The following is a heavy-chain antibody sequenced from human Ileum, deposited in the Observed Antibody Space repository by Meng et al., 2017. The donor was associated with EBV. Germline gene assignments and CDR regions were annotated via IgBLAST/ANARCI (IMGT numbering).Heavy chain of an antibody. CDR1: RYKFDDYT. CDR2: INPGIGST. Sequence: QVPLVPSGAYMKDPGDTVEISSKDTRYKFDDYTIQWLRQAPGQRLEWLGWINPGIGSTYDSKTIRSRLTFTMDTSASTVYMRLTSLTSEDTAVYYCAREEGGRFDSWGQGTLVTVSS. J-gene: IGHJ4*02. D-gene: IGHD2-15*01. V-gene: IGHV1-3*01. CDR3: AREEGGRFDS.